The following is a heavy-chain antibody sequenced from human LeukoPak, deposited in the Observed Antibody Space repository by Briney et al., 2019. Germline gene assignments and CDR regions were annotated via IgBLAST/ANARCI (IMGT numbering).Heavy chain of an antibody. V-gene: IGHV4-38-2*02. Sequence: SETLSLTCTVSGYSINSGYYWVWIRQPPGKGLEWIGSIYRSGSTNYNPSLKRRVTISVDTSKNQFSLKVSSVTAADTAVYYCARGDCSGSICYSPMDVWGTGTTVTISS. J-gene: IGHJ6*03. D-gene: IGHD2-21*01. CDR2: IYRSGST. CDR3: ARGDCSGSICYSPMDV. CDR1: GYSINSGYY.